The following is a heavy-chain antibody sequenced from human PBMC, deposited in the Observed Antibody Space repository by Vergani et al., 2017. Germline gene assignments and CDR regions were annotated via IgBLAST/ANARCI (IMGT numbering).Heavy chain of an antibody. CDR2: IHTSGST. D-gene: IGHD2-15*01. V-gene: IGHV4-61*02. J-gene: IGHJ4*02. CDR3: ARGSCLGGSCYKPLVDY. CDR1: GGSISSGDYY. Sequence: QVQLQESGPGLVKPSQTLSLTCTVSGGSISSGDYYWSWIRQPAGKGLEWIGRIHTSGSTNYNPSLKSRVTMSEDTSKNQFSLNLTSVTAADTAVYFCARGSCLGGSCYKPLVDYWGQGILVTVSS.